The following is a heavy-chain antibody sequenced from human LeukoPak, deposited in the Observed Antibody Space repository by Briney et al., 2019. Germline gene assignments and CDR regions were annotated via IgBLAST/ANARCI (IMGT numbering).Heavy chain of an antibody. CDR1: GYTLTEFS. Sequence: ASVKVSCKVSGYTLTEFSMHWVRQAPGKGLEWMGSFDPEDGETIYAHKFQGRVTMTEDTSTDTAYMELSSLRSEDTAVYYCATAQYRSSWNAIEYWGQGALVTVSS. V-gene: IGHV1-24*01. CDR2: FDPEDGET. CDR3: ATAQYRSSWNAIEY. J-gene: IGHJ4*02. D-gene: IGHD6-13*01.